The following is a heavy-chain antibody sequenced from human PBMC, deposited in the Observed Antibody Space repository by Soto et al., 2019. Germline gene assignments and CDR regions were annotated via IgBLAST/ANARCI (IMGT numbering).Heavy chain of an antibody. Sequence: VQLVESGGGVVQPGRSLRLSCAASGFTFSSYGMHWVRQAPGTGLEWVAVISYDGSNKYYADSVKGRFTISRDNSKNTLYLKMNSLRAEDTAVYYCAKGADIVVVPAAHYYYYGMDVWGQGTTVTVSS. J-gene: IGHJ6*02. D-gene: IGHD2-2*01. CDR3: AKGADIVVVPAAHYYYYGMDV. V-gene: IGHV3-30*18. CDR2: ISYDGSNK. CDR1: GFTFSSYG.